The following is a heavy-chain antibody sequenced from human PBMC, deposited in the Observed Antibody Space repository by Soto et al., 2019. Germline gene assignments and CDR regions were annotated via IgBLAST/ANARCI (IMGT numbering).Heavy chain of an antibody. CDR2: IWYDGSNK. CDR3: ARDGYSSSFVY. Sequence: GGSLRLSCAASGFTFSSYGMHWVRQAPGKGLEWVAVIWYDGSNKYYADSVKGRFTISRDNSKNTLYLQMNSLRAEDTAVYYCARDGYSSSFVYWGQGTLVTVSS. D-gene: IGHD6-6*01. V-gene: IGHV3-33*01. CDR1: GFTFSSYG. J-gene: IGHJ4*02.